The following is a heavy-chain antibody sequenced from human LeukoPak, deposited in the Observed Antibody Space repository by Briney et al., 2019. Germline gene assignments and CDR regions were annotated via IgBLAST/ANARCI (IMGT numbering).Heavy chain of an antibody. V-gene: IGHV3-23*01. CDR2: ISSSGSSR. Sequence: GGSLRLSCAASGFTFSSYAVSWVRQAPGKGLEWVSAISSSGSSRDYADSVKGRFTISRDNSKSTLELQMNSLRADDTAIYYCAKSSGTFYRGVFNIWGQGTMVTVSS. CDR1: GFTFSSYA. CDR3: AKSSGTFYRGVFNI. D-gene: IGHD1-26*01. J-gene: IGHJ3*02.